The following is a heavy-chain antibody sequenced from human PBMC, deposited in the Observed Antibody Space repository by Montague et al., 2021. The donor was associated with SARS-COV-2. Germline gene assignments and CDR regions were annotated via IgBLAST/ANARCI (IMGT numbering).Heavy chain of an antibody. CDR2: IYYSGST. D-gene: IGHD6-19*01. CDR3: ARGSGWMGNAFDI. Sequence: SETLSLTCTVSGGSISSYYWSWTRQPPGKGLEWIGYIYYSGSTNYNPSLKSRVTISVDTSKNQFSLKLSSVTAADTAVYYCARGSGWMGNAFDIWGQGTTVTVS. V-gene: IGHV4-59*01. CDR1: GGSISSYY. J-gene: IGHJ3*02.